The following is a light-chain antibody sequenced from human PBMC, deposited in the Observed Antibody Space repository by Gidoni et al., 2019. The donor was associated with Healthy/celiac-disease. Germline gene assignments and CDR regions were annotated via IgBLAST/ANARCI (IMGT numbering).Light chain of an antibody. CDR3: AAWDDRLNGVV. CDR1: SSNIGSNT. CDR2: SNN. J-gene: IGLJ2*01. V-gene: IGLV1-44*01. Sequence: QSVLTPPPSASGTPGQRVTISCSGSSSNIGSNTVNWYQQLPGTAPKLLIYSNNQRPSGVPGRFSGSKSGTSASLAISGLQSEDEADYYWAAWDDRLNGVVFGGGTKLTVL.